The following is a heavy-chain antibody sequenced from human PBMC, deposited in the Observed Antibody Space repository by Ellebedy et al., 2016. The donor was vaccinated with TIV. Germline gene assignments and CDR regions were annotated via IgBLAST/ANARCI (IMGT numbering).Heavy chain of an antibody. CDR1: GFIFRDYG. Sequence: GGSLRLXXAASGFIFRDYGMHWVRQAPGKGLEWVAQIWYDGSNKYYGDSVNGRFTISRDNSKNTLYLQMNSLRVEDTAVYYCATRRQDGDYYYLDYWGQGTPVTVSS. J-gene: IGHJ4*02. CDR2: IWYDGSNK. CDR3: ATRRQDGDYYYLDY. V-gene: IGHV3-33*01. D-gene: IGHD4-17*01.